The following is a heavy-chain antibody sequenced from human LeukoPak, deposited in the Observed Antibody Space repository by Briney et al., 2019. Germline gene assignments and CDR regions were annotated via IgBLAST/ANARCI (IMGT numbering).Heavy chain of an antibody. Sequence: PSETLSLTCAVYGGSFSGYYWSWIRQPPGKGLEWIGEINHSGSTNYNPSLKGRVTISVDTSKNQFSLKLSSVTAADTAVYYCARVRGPGRAHNWGQGTLVTVSS. CDR3: ARVRGPGRAHN. CDR1: GGSFSGYY. V-gene: IGHV4-34*01. J-gene: IGHJ4*02. D-gene: IGHD3-16*01. CDR2: INHSGST.